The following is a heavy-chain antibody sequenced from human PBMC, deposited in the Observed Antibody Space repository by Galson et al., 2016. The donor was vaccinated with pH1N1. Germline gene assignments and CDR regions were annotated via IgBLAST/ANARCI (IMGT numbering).Heavy chain of an antibody. Sequence: TLSLTCTVSGGSITNDDYSWSWIRQPPGDGLEWIGYIYDNGSAYYSPSLKRRVSISLDKSKNQFSLKLTSVTAADTAIYYCARRYTSFSDLDDWFFVLWGRGPLVT. J-gene: IGHJ2*01. CDR3: ARRYTSFSDLDDWFFVL. CDR1: GGSITNDDYS. CDR2: IYDNGSA. D-gene: IGHD3-3*01. V-gene: IGHV4-30-2*01.